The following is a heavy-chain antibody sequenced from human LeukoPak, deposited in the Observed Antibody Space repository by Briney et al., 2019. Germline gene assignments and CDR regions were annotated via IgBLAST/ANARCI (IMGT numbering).Heavy chain of an antibody. CDR1: GFTFDDYG. J-gene: IGHJ4*02. CDR2: INWNGGST. D-gene: IGHD3-22*01. CDR3: ASGPYYYDSSGYYLFDY. Sequence: GGSLRLSCAASGFTFDDYGVSWVRQAPGKGLEWVSGINWNGGSTGYADSVKGRFTISRDNAKNSLYLQMNSLRAEDTALYYCASGPYYYDSSGYYLFDYWGQGTLVTVSS. V-gene: IGHV3-20*04.